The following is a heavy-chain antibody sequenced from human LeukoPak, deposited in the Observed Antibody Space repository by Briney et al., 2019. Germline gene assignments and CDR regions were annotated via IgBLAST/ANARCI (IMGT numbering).Heavy chain of an antibody. CDR3: AKAKYYHDTSGYYSFDY. D-gene: IGHD3-22*01. J-gene: IGHJ4*02. Sequence: PGGSLRISCTASGFQFSNYAMCWVRQSPGKGLEWVSMIGGRGGGTYHGDSAKGRFTVSRDNSRKTLYLQMNDLREEDSATYYCAKAKYYHDTSGYYSFDYWGQGTVVTVSS. CDR2: IGGRGGGT. CDR1: GFQFSNYA. V-gene: IGHV3-23*01.